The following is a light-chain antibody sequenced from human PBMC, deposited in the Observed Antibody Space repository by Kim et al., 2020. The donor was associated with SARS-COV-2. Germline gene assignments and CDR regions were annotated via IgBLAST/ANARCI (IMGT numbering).Light chain of an antibody. J-gene: IGLJ1*01. CDR3: SSYASTGTV. Sequence: QSALTQPASVSGSPGQSITISCTGTNSDVGGYNYVSWYQQDPGKAPKLMIYDVSKRPSGVSDRFSGSKSGNTASLTISGLQAEDETEYYCSSYASTGTVFGTGTEVTVL. CDR2: DVS. CDR1: NSDVGGYNY. V-gene: IGLV2-14*01.